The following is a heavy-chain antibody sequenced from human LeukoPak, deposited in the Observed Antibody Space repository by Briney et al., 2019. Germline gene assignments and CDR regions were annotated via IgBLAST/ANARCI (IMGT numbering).Heavy chain of an antibody. D-gene: IGHD2-21*02. J-gene: IGHJ1*01. V-gene: IGHV3-23*01. CDR1: GFTFSSYA. CDR2: ISGSGGST. Sequence: GGSLRLSCAASGFTFSSYAMSWVRQAPGKGLEWVSAISGSGGSTYYAGSVKGRFTISRDNSKNTLYLQMNSLRAEDTAVYYCAKDLFPVVVTASPAEYFQHWGQGTLVTVSS. CDR3: AKDLFPVVVTASPAEYFQH.